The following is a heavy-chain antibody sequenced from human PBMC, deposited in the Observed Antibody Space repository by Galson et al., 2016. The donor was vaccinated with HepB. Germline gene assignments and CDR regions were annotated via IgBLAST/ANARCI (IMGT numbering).Heavy chain of an antibody. D-gene: IGHD1-1*01. CDR3: AKGRTGTTGHVEY. CDR2: LSASGGAT. J-gene: IGHJ4*02. Sequence: SLRLSCAASGFTFNTYAMTWVRQAPGKGLEWVSTLSASGGATYYSDSVKGRFTISRDNSKNTLYLQMNSLRDEDTAVYYCAKGRTGTTGHVEYWGQGTLVTVSS. V-gene: IGHV3-23*01. CDR1: GFTFNTYA.